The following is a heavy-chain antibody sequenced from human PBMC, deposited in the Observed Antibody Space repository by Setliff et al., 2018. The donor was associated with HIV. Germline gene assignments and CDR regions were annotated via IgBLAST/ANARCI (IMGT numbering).Heavy chain of an antibody. J-gene: IGHJ6*03. Sequence: PSETLSLTCTVSGGSISSGSYYWSWIRQPAGKGLEWIGHIYTSGNTNHNPSLKSRVTISVDTSENQFSLKLSSVTAADTAVYYCARGNSRRLRVHYYYYYMDVWGKGTPVTVSS. CDR2: IYTSGNT. V-gene: IGHV4-61*09. CDR3: ARGNSRRLRVHYYYYYMDV. CDR1: GGSISSGSYY. D-gene: IGHD4-17*01.